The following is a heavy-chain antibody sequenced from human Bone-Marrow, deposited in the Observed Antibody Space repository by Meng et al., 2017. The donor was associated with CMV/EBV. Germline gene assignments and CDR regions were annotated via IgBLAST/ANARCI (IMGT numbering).Heavy chain of an antibody. CDR2: TYYRYKWYN. V-gene: IGHV6-1*01. J-gene: IGHJ4*02. Sequence: GPRLLKHLLRLSLTPAISGDSVSSNSAAWNWIRHSPARGIEWLGRTYYRYKWYNDYAVSVKSRITINPDPSKNQFSLQLNSVTPEDTAVYYCARTSYGYDYWGQGTLVTVSS. D-gene: IGHD5-18*01. CDR1: GDSVSSNSAA. CDR3: ARTSYGYDY.